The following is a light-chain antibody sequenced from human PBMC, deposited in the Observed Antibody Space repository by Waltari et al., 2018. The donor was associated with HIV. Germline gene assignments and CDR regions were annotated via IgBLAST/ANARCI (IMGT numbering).Light chain of an antibody. CDR2: LGF. J-gene: IGKJ3*01. CDR1: QSLLHSNGYNY. Sequence: DIVMTQSPLPLPVTPGGPASISCRSSQSLLHSNGYNYLDWYLQKPGQSPQLLIYLGFNRASGVPDRFSGTGSGTDFTLKISRVEAEDVGVYYCMQALQTPLTFGPGTKVDIE. V-gene: IGKV2-28*01. CDR3: MQALQTPLT.